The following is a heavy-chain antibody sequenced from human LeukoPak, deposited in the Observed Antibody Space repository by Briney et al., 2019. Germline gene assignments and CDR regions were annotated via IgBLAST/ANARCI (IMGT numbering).Heavy chain of an antibody. V-gene: IGHV4-59*01. Sequence: KPSETLSLTCTVSGDSITSYYWSWIRQPPGKGLEWIGYIYYTGSTNYNPPLKSRVTISVDTSKNQFSLKLSSVTAADTAVYYCARDRTRAFDIWGQGTMVTVSS. CDR1: GDSITSYY. J-gene: IGHJ3*02. CDR2: IYYTGST. CDR3: ARDRTRAFDI. D-gene: IGHD1-14*01.